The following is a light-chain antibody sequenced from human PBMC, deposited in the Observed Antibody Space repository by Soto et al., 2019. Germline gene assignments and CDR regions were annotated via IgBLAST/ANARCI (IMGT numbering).Light chain of an antibody. CDR2: DAS. CDR3: QKYDRAPYT. V-gene: IGKV1-27*01. CDR1: QGISNS. Sequence: DIQMTQSPSSLSASVGDRITITCRASQGISNSLAWYQQKPGKVPDLLIYDASTLQSGVPPRFSGSGSGTDFTLTISSLQPEDVAAYYCQKYDRAPYTLGQGTKLEIK. J-gene: IGKJ2*01.